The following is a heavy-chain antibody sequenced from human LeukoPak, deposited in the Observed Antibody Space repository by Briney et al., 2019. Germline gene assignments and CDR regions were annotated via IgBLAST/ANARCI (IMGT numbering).Heavy chain of an antibody. D-gene: IGHD5-24*01. V-gene: IGHV4-4*07. Sequence: PSETLSLTCTVSGXSISSYYWSWIRQPAGKGLEWIGRIYTSGSTNYNPSLKSRVTMSVDTSKNQFSLKLSSVTAADTAVYYFARDSGRWLQLSPAGFDYWGQGTLVTVSS. CDR1: GXSISSYY. CDR2: IYTSGST. CDR3: ARDSGRWLQLSPAGFDY. J-gene: IGHJ4*02.